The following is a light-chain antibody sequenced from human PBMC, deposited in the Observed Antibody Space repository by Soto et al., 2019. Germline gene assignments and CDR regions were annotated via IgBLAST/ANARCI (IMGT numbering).Light chain of an antibody. CDR2: KVS. J-gene: IGKJ3*01. V-gene: IGKV2-30*01. CDR3: MQGTHPFT. CDR1: QSLVYSDGNTY. Sequence: VVMTQSPLSLPVTLGQPASISCRSSQSLVYSDGNTYLNWCQQRPGQSPRRLIYKVSNRDAGVPDRFNGSGSGTDVTLKISRVDGEDVGVFYCMQGTHPFTFGPGTKVDIK.